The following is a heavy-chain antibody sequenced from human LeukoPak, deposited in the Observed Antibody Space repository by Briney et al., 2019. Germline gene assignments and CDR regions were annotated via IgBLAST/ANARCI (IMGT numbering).Heavy chain of an antibody. CDR1: GFTFSSYS. CDR2: ISSSSSYI. V-gene: IGHV3-21*04. J-gene: IGHJ4*02. Sequence: GGSLRLSCAASGFTFSSYSMNWVRQAPGKGLEWVSSISSSSSYIYYADSVKGRFTISRDNAKNSLYPQMNSLRAEDTAVYYCAKSSDVDTAMEGASDYWGQGTLVTVSS. CDR3: AKSSDVDTAMEGASDY. D-gene: IGHD5-18*01.